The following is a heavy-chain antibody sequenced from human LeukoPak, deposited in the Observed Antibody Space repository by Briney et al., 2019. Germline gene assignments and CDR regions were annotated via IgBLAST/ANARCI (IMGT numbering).Heavy chain of an antibody. J-gene: IGHJ4*02. CDR3: ARVTNGGGSDY. CDR2: IIPILGIA. Sequence: ASVEVSCKASGGTFSSYTISWVRQAHGQGLEWMGRIIPILGIANYAQKFQGRVTITADKSTSTAYMELSSLRSEDTAVYYCARVTNGGGSDYWGQGTLVTVSS. CDR1: GGTFSSYT. D-gene: IGHD2-8*01. V-gene: IGHV1-69*02.